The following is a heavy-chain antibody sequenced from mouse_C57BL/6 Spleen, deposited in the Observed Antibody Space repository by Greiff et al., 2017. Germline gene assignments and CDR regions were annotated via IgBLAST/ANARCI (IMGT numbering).Heavy chain of an antibody. CDR1: GYTFTEYT. J-gene: IGHJ4*01. Sequence: VKVVESGAELVKPGASVKLSCKASGYTFTEYTIHWVKQRSGQGLEWIGWFYPGSGSIKYNEKFKDKATLTADKSSSTVYMELSRLTSEDSAVYFCARHETLYGSSPYYAMDYWGQGTSVTVSS. D-gene: IGHD1-1*01. V-gene: IGHV1-62-2*01. CDR3: ARHETLYGSSPYYAMDY. CDR2: FYPGSGSI.